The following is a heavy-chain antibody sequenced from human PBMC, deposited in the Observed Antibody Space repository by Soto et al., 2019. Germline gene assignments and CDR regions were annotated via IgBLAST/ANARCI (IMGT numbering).Heavy chain of an antibody. CDR3: ALNGYYEGWLNWFDP. J-gene: IGHJ5*02. V-gene: IGHV1-24*01. CDR2: FDPEDGET. Sequence: ASVKVYCKVSGYTLTELSMHWVRQAPGKGLEWMGGFDPEDGETIYAQKFQGRVTMTEDTSTDTAYMELSSLRSEDTAVYYCALNGYYEGWLNWFDPWGQGTLVTVSS. D-gene: IGHD3-16*01. CDR1: GYTLTELS.